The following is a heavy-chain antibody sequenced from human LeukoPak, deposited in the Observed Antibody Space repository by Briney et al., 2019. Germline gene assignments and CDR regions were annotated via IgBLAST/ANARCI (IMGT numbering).Heavy chain of an antibody. CDR1: GDSVSSNSAA. CDR3: ARSLGPGLDY. V-gene: IGHV6-1*01. D-gene: IGHD1-1*01. J-gene: IGHJ4*02. CDR2: TYYKSKWYN. Sequence: SQTFSLTCAISGDSVSSNSAAWNWIRQSPSRGLEWLGRTYYKSKWYNEYAVSVKSRITINPDTSKNHFSLQLNSVTPEDTAVYYCARSLGPGLDYWGQGTLVTVSS.